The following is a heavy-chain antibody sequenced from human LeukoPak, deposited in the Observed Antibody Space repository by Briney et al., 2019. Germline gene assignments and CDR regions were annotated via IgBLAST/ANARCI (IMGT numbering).Heavy chain of an antibody. J-gene: IGHJ4*02. V-gene: IGHV4-39*07. CDR3: ARVSLVRGAPDYYFDY. D-gene: IGHD3-10*01. CDR2: IYYTGTT. CDR1: GGSISNTNYY. Sequence: SETLSLTFTVSGGSISNTNYYWAWIRQPPGRGLEWIGSIYYTGTTFDNPSLKSRVTLSVDTSKNQFSLRLTSVTAADTAVYYCARVSLVRGAPDYYFDYWGQGTLVTVSS.